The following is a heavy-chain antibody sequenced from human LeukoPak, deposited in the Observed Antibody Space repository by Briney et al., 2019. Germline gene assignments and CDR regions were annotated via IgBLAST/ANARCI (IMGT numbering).Heavy chain of an antibody. D-gene: IGHD3-22*01. CDR2: ISASNGNT. Sequence: VAPVKVSCKTSGYTFTGYGINWVRQAPGQGLEWMGWISASNGNTNYAQKLQGRDTMTTDTSTSTAYMELRSLRSDDTAVYFCARDLHPGLDYYDSSGYGGDYWGQGTLVTVSS. J-gene: IGHJ4*02. V-gene: IGHV1-18*01. CDR3: ARDLHPGLDYYDSSGYGGDY. CDR1: GYTFTGYG.